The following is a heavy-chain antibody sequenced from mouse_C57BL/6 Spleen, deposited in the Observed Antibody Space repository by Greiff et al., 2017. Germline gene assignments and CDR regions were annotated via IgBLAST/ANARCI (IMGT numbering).Heavy chain of an antibody. CDR3: ARSGLFITTVVEL. CDR1: GYTFTSYW. Sequence: VQLQQPGAELVKPGASVKMSCKASGYTFTSYWITWVKQRPGQGLEWIGDIYPGSGSTNYNEKFKSKATLTVDTSSSTAYMPLSSLTSEDSAVYYCARSGLFITTVVELWGQGTTLTVSS. CDR2: IYPGSGST. D-gene: IGHD1-1*01. V-gene: IGHV1-55*01. J-gene: IGHJ2*01.